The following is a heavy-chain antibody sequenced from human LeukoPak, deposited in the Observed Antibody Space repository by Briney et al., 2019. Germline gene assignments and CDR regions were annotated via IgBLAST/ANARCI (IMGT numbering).Heavy chain of an antibody. Sequence: GGSLRLSCAASGFTFSSYGMSWVRQAPGKGLEWVSAISGSGGSTYYADSVKGRFTISRDNSKNTLYLQMNSLRAEDTAVYYCAKTPENYGDYGGDYFDYWGQGTLVTVSS. V-gene: IGHV3-23*01. CDR1: GFTFSSYG. CDR2: ISGSGGST. CDR3: AKTPENYGDYGGDYFDY. J-gene: IGHJ4*02. D-gene: IGHD4-17*01.